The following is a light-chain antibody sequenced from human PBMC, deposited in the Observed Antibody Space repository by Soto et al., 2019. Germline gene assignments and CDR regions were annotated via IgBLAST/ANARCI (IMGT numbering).Light chain of an antibody. V-gene: IGKV1-33*01. J-gene: IGKJ2*01. CDR1: QDISNN. CDR3: QQYDDLPRT. Sequence: DIQMTQSPSSLSASVGDRVTITCQASQDISNNLHWYQVKPGKAPKLLIYDASNLETGVPSRFSGSGSGTDFTLPINSLEPEDVATYYCQQYDDLPRTFGQGTKLQVK. CDR2: DAS.